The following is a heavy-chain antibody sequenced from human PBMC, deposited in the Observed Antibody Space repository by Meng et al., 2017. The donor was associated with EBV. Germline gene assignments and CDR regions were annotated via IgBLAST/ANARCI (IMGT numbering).Heavy chain of an antibody. CDR1: GGSFSGYY. D-gene: IGHD3-10*02. Sequence: QVQLQQWGAGLLKPSETLSLTCAVYGGSFSGYYWSWIRQPPGKGLEWIGEINHSGSTNYNPSLKSRVTISVDTSKNQFSLKLSSVTAADTAVYYCARLSSPFTMSITGFDITDYWGQGTLVTVSS. CDR2: INHSGST. V-gene: IGHV4-34*01. J-gene: IGHJ4*02. CDR3: ARLSSPFTMSITGFDITDY.